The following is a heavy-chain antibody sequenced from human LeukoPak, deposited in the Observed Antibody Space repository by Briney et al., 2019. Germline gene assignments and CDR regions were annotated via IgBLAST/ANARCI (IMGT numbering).Heavy chain of an antibody. CDR3: ARDNRMITFGGVITN. V-gene: IGHV4-39*07. Sequence: SETLSLTCTVSGGSISSSSYYWGWIRQPPGKGLEWIGSIYYSGSTYYNPSLKSRVSISVDTSKNQFSLKLSSVTAADTAVYYCARDNRMITFGGVITNWGQGTLVTVSS. J-gene: IGHJ4*02. CDR2: IYYSGST. CDR1: GGSISSSSYY. D-gene: IGHD3-16*02.